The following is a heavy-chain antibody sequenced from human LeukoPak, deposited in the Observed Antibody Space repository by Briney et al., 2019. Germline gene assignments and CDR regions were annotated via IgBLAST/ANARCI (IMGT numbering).Heavy chain of an antibody. V-gene: IGHV4-59*01. J-gene: IGHJ5*02. CDR3: ARAPYCSSTSCSEFDP. D-gene: IGHD2-2*01. CDR1: GDFIRSYY. CDR2: IYYSGST. Sequence: PSETLSLPCTVSGDFIRSYYWSWIRHPPGKGLEWIGYIYYSGSTNYNPSFTSRVTISVDTSKNQFSLKLSSMTAADTAVYDCARAPYCSSTSCSEFDPWGQGILVTVSS.